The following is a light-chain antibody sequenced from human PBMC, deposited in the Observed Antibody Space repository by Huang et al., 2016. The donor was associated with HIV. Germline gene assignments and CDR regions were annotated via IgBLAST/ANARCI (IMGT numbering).Light chain of an antibody. V-gene: IGKV3-20*01. CDR3: QQYGSSPPNT. CDR2: GAS. CDR1: QSITDNY. J-gene: IGKJ5*01. Sequence: EIVLTQSPGILSLSPGDRATLSCRASQSITDNYLAWYQQKPAQTPRLLIYGASSRPTGIPDRFSGSGSGTDFTLTISRLEPEDFAVYYCQQYGSSPPNTFGQGTRLEIK.